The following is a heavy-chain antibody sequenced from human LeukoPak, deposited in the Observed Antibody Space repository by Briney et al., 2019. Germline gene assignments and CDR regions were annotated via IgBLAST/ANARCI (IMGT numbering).Heavy chain of an antibody. CDR1: GFIFSSYS. Sequence: GGSLRLSCAASGFIFSSYSMSWVRQAPGKGLEWVAAISGSGGSTYYADSVKGRFTISRDNSKNTLYMQMNSLRAEDTAVYYCAKHGYCSGGSCYSYYYYGMDVWGKGTTVTVSS. V-gene: IGHV3-23*01. D-gene: IGHD2-15*01. CDR3: AKHGYCSGGSCYSYYYYGMDV. J-gene: IGHJ6*04. CDR2: ISGSGGST.